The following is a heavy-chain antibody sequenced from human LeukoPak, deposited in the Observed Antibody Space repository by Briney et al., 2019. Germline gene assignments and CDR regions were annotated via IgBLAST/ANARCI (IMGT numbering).Heavy chain of an antibody. D-gene: IGHD3-22*01. CDR3: ARTYNYDTSGYYGYNWFDP. Sequence: SETLSLTCSVSGGSISNSNYCWGWIRQPPGKGLEWIGSIYYSGSTDYNPSLQSRVTISVDTSKNQFSLKPSSVTAADTAVYYCARTYNYDTSGYYGYNWFDPWGQGTLVTVSS. V-gene: IGHV4-39*01. CDR1: GGSISNSNYC. J-gene: IGHJ5*02. CDR2: IYYSGST.